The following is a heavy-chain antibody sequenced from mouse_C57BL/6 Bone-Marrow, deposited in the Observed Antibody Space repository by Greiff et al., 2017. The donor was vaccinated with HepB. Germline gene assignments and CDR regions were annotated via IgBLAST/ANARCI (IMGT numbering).Heavy chain of an antibody. D-gene: IGHD2-1*01. CDR2: IYPGSGST. CDR3: ARGRVYGSHYAMDY. CDR1: GYTFTSYW. Sequence: QVQLQQPGAELVKPGASVKMSCKASGYTFTSYWITWVKQRPGQGLEWIGDIYPGSGSTNYNEKFKSKATLTVDTSSSTAYMQLSSLTSEDAAVYYCARGRVYGSHYAMDYWGQGTSVTVSS. J-gene: IGHJ4*01. V-gene: IGHV1-55*01.